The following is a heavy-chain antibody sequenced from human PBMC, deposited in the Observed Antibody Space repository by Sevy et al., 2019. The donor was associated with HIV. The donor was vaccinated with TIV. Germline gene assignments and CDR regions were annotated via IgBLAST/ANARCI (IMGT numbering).Heavy chain of an antibody. D-gene: IGHD2-2*01. V-gene: IGHV3-49*03. CDR3: TSSRPIVVVPAAPTRYYYYGMDV. Sequence: GGSLRLSCTASGFTFGDYAMSWFRQAPGKGLEWVGFIRSKAYGGTTEYAASVKGRFTISRDDPKSIAYRQMNSLKTEETAVNYCTSSRPIVVVPAAPTRYYYYGMDVWGQGTTVTVSS. J-gene: IGHJ6*02. CDR2: IRSKAYGGTT. CDR1: GFTFGDYA.